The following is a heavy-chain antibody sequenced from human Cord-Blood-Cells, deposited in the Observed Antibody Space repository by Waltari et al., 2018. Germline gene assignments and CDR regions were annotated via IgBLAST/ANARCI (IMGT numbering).Heavy chain of an antibody. V-gene: IGHV4-34*01. CDR1: GGSFSGYY. Sequence: QVQLQQWGAGLLKPSETLSLTCAVYGGSFSGYYWSWIRQPPGKGLEWIGEINHSGTTNYNPSLKSRVTISVDTSKNQFSLKLSSVTAADTAVYYCATSSWGAFAIWGQGTMVTVSS. CDR3: ATSSWGAFAI. D-gene: IGHD6-6*01. CDR2: INHSGTT. J-gene: IGHJ3*02.